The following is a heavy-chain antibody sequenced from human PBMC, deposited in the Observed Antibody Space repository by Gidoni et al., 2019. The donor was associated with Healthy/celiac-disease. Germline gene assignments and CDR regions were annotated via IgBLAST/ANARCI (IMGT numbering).Heavy chain of an antibody. CDR3: ATMVRRGNWFDP. Sequence: QLQLQESGPGLVQPSETLSLTCTVPGCSISSSSYYWGWIRKPPGKGLERLGSIYYSGSTYYNPSLKSRFTISVDTSKNQFSLKLSAVTAADTAVYYCATMVRRGNWFDPWGQGTLVTVSS. J-gene: IGHJ5*02. V-gene: IGHV4-39*01. D-gene: IGHD3-10*01. CDR1: GCSISSSSYY. CDR2: IYYSGST.